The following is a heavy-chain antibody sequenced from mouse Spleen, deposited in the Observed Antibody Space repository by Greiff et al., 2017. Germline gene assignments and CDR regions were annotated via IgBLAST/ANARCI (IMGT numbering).Heavy chain of an antibody. J-gene: IGHJ3*01. Sequence: EVQGVESGGGLVKPGGSLKLSCAASGFTFSDYGMHWVRQAPEKGLEWVAYISSGSSTIYYADTVKGRFTISRDNAKNTLFLQMTSLRSEDTAMYYCAREGLNYYGSSLAYWGQGTLVTVSA. CDR3: AREGLNYYGSSLAY. CDR1: GFTFSDYG. CDR2: ISSGSSTI. V-gene: IGHV5-17*01. D-gene: IGHD1-1*01.